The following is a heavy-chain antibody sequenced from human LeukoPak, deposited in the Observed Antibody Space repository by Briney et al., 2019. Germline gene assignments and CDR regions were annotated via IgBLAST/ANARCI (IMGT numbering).Heavy chain of an antibody. D-gene: IGHD3-9*01. CDR1: RFTFSDHY. Sequence: GGSLRLSCTASRFTFSDHYMTWIRQAPGKGLEWLSYISAGGRTVYYADSVKGRFTISRDNSKKTLYLQMNSLRVEDTAVYYCAKDLVLPAYQPFDSWGQGTLVTVSS. J-gene: IGHJ4*02. V-gene: IGHV3-11*01. CDR3: AKDLVLPAYQPFDS. CDR2: ISAGGRTV.